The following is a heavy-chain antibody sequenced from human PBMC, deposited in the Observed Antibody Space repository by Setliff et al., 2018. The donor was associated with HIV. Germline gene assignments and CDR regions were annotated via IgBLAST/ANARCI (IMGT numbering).Heavy chain of an antibody. D-gene: IGHD3-22*01. CDR1: GHTFDGHY. V-gene: IGHV1-2*06. CDR2: ISPNNFNT. J-gene: IGHJ4*02. Sequence: GASVKVSCKTSGHTFDGHYLHWVRQAPGQGLEWMGRISPNNFNTQYAKNFQGRVTMTWDTSTSTGYMEVYRLRSDDTAVYFCARSCRSSGYCHFDYWGQGTLVTVSS. CDR3: ARSCRSSGYCHFDY.